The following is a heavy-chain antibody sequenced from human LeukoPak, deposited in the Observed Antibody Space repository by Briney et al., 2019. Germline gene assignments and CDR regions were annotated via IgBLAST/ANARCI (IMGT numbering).Heavy chain of an antibody. V-gene: IGHV4-31*03. J-gene: IGHJ4*02. Sequence: SETLSLTCTVSGGSISSGGYYWSWIRQHPGKGLEWIGYIYYSGSTYYNPSLKSRVTISVDTSKNQFSLKLSSVTAADTAVYYCARGRIEQQLVGWGQGTLSPSPQ. CDR1: GGSISSGGYY. D-gene: IGHD6-13*01. CDR3: ARGRIEQQLVG. CDR2: IYYSGST.